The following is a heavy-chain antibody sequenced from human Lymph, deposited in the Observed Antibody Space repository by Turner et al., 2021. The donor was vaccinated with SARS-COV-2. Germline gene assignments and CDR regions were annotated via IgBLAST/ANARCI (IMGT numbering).Heavy chain of an antibody. J-gene: IGHJ4*02. V-gene: IGHV4-39*01. Sequence: QLQLQESGPGLVKPSETLSPPCTVPGGSISRSSYYWGWIRQPPGKGLEWIGNIYYSGSTSYNPSLKSRVTISVDTSKNQFSLKLSSVTAADTAVYYCTRGSHQGWYVPVFDYWGQGTLVTVSS. CDR3: TRGSHQGWYVPVFDY. CDR1: GGSISRSSYY. CDR2: IYYSGST. D-gene: IGHD6-19*01.